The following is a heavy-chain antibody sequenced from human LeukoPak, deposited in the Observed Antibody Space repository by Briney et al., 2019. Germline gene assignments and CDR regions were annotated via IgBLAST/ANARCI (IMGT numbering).Heavy chain of an antibody. CDR1: GGSISGSY. CDR2: IYYSGTT. D-gene: IGHD6-6*01. V-gene: IGHV4-59*08. Sequence: SETLSLTCTVSGGSISGSYWSWIRQPPGKGLEWIGCIYYSGTTNYNPSLKSRVTISVDTSKNQFSLKLSSVTAADTAVYYCARLPTDSSSDHYWGQGTLVTVSS. J-gene: IGHJ4*02. CDR3: ARLPTDSSSDHY.